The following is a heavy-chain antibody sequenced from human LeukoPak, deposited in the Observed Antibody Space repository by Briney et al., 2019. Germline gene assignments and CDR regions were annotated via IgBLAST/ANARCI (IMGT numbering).Heavy chain of an antibody. CDR1: GGSISSSSYY. V-gene: IGHV4-39*01. CDR3: ARHLMVTNWFDP. CDR2: IYYSGSI. D-gene: IGHD3-10*01. Sequence: SETLSLTCTVSGGSISSSSYYWGWIRQPPGKGLEWIGSIYYSGSIYYNPSLKSRVTISVDTSKNQFSLKLSSVTAADTAVYYCARHLMVTNWFDPWGQGTLVTVSS. J-gene: IGHJ5*02.